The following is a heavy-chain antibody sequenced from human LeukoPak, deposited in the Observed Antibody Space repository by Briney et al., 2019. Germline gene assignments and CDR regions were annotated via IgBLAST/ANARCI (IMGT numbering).Heavy chain of an antibody. Sequence: SETLSLTCAVSGYSISSSNWWGWIRQPPGKGLEWIGYIYYSGSTNYNPSLKSRVTISVDTSKNQFSLKLSSVTAADTAVYYCASHYCSSTSCLPDAFDIWGQGTMVTVSS. V-gene: IGHV4-28*01. CDR1: GYSISSSNW. CDR3: ASHYCSSTSCLPDAFDI. D-gene: IGHD2-2*01. CDR2: IYYSGST. J-gene: IGHJ3*02.